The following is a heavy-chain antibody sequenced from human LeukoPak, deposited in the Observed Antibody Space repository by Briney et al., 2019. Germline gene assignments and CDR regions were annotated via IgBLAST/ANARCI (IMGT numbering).Heavy chain of an antibody. CDR3: ARDSSSWYGTPYFAY. D-gene: IGHD6-13*01. Sequence: SGGSLRLSCAASGFTFISYWMSWVRQAPGKGLEWVANTKQDGSEKYYVDSVKGRFTISRDNAKNSLYLQMNSLRAEDTAVYYCARDSSSWYGTPYFAYWGQGTLVTVSS. J-gene: IGHJ4*02. V-gene: IGHV3-7*01. CDR1: GFTFISYW. CDR2: TKQDGSEK.